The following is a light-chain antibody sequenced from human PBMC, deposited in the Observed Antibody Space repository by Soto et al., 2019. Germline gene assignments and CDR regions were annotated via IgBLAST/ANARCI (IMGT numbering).Light chain of an antibody. V-gene: IGKV3-11*01. CDR3: QQRNNWPPIT. J-gene: IGKJ5*01. CDR1: QSVSSY. CDR2: DAS. Sequence: EMVLTQSPVTLSLSPGERATLSCRASQSVSSYLAWYQQRPGQAPRLLIYDASNRATGIPARFSGSGSGTDFTLTIDNLEPEDFAIYYCQQRNNWPPITFGQGTRLEIK.